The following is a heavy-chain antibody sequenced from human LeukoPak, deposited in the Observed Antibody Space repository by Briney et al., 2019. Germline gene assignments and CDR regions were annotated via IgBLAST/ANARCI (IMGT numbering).Heavy chain of an antibody. CDR1: GYTFTGYY. V-gene: IGHV1-2*02. CDR2: INPNSGGT. CDR3: ARDPAPYGDYAADY. Sequence: GASVKVSCKASGYTFTGYYLHWVRQAPGRGLEWMGWINPNSGGTNSAQKFQGRVTMTRDTSISTAYMELSRLTSDDTAVYYCARDPAPYGDYAADYWGQGTLVTVSS. D-gene: IGHD4-17*01. J-gene: IGHJ4*02.